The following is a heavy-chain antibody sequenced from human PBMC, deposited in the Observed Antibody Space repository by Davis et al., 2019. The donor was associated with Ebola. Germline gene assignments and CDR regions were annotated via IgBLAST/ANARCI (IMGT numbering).Heavy chain of an antibody. D-gene: IGHD1-26*01. J-gene: IGHJ3*02. CDR2: ISYDGSNE. CDR3: AKDTSNIWFDM. V-gene: IGHV3-30-3*01. CDR1: GFTFSNYA. Sequence: GESLKISCAASGFTFSNYAMNWVRQAPGKGLEWVAVISYDGSNEYYADSVKGRFSISRDNSKNTLYLQMNSLRVEDTAIYYCAKDTSNIWFDMWGQGTMVTVSS.